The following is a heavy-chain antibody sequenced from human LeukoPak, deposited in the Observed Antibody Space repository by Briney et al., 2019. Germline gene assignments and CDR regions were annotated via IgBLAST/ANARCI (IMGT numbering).Heavy chain of an antibody. CDR1: GFMFDDYA. D-gene: IGHD5-24*01. CDR2: ISGDGVS. V-gene: IGHV3-43*02. CDR3: VREQFSHTSNYFDN. J-gene: IGHJ4*02. Sequence: GESLRISCAASGFMFDDYAMHWGRQVPGRGLEGGSLISGDGVSSFADSVKGRFTISRDNNNSSLSLQMRRLTTEDTAFYYCVREQFSHTSNYFDNWGQGILVTVSS.